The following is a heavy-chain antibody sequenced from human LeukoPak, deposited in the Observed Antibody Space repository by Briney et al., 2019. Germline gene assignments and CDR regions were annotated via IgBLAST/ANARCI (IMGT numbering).Heavy chain of an antibody. Sequence: GGSLRLSCAASGFTFSSYSMNWVRQAPGKGLEWVSGISWNSGSIGYADSVKGRFTISRDNAKNSLYLQMNSLRAEDTAVYYCAKEGAGYTNPYYFDYWGQGTLVTVSS. J-gene: IGHJ4*02. CDR1: GFTFSSYS. CDR3: AKEGAGYTNPYYFDY. CDR2: ISWNSGSI. V-gene: IGHV3-21*04. D-gene: IGHD3-16*02.